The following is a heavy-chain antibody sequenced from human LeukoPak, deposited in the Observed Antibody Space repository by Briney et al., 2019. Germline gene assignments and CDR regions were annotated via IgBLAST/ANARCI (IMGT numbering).Heavy chain of an antibody. CDR1: GFTFSTYA. Sequence: GGSLRLSCAASGFTFSTYAMSWVRQAPGKGLEWVSSFSGSGGSTYYADSVKGRFIISRDNSKHTLYLQMNSLRAEDTAVYYCAKDLGMQVWFPLWGQGTLVTVSS. D-gene: IGHD5-18*01. V-gene: IGHV3-23*01. J-gene: IGHJ4*02. CDR2: FSGSGGST. CDR3: AKDLGMQVWFPL.